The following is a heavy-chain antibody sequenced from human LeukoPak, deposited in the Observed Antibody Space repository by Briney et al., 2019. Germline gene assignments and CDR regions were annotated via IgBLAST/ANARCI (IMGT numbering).Heavy chain of an antibody. Sequence: GGSLRLSCAASGFTLNSYYMNWLRQAPGKGREWVSYICSHRSTIFYADPVKGRFHISRHNVKNSLFLQLNSLRDEDTAVYYCARDEDAFGGQENQVTVSS. CDR3: ARDEDAF. V-gene: IGHV3-48*02. CDR1: GFTLNSYY. J-gene: IGHJ4*02. CDR2: ICSHRSTI.